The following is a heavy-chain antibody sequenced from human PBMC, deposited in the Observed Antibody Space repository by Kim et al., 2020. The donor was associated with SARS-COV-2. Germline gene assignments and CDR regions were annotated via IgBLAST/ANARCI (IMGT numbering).Heavy chain of an antibody. D-gene: IGHD6-13*01. CDR2: INPSGGST. J-gene: IGHJ6*02. V-gene: IGHV1-46*01. CDR1: GYTFTSYY. CDR3: ARDRGGAYSSSWSPTQKNYGMDV. Sequence: ASVKVSCKASGYTFTSYYMHWVRQAPGQGLEWMGIINPSGGSTSYAQKFQGRVTMTRDTSTSTVYMELSSLRSEDTAVYYCARDRGGAYSSSWSPTQKNYGMDVWGQGTTVTVSS.